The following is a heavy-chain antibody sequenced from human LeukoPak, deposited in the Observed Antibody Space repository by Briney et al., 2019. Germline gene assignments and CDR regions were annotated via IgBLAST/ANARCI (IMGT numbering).Heavy chain of an antibody. Sequence: SETLSLTCTVSGGSISSYYWSWIRQPPGKGLEWIGYIYYSGSTNYNPSLKSRVTISVDTSKNQFSLKLSSVTAADTAVYYCARENYDILTGYFYFDYWGQETLVTVSS. CDR2: IYYSGST. D-gene: IGHD3-9*01. J-gene: IGHJ4*02. V-gene: IGHV4-59*01. CDR1: GGSISSYY. CDR3: ARENYDILTGYFYFDY.